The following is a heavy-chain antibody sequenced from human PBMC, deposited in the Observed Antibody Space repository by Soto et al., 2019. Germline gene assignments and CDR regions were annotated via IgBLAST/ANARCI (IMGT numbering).Heavy chain of an antibody. Sequence: GGSLRLSCAASGFTFSSYSMNWVRQAPGKGLEWVSYISSSSSTIYYADSVKGRFTISRDNAKNSLYLQMNSLRDEDTAVYYCARVLLWFGEKGYYYGMDVWGQGTTVTVSS. J-gene: IGHJ6*02. CDR3: ARVLLWFGEKGYYYGMDV. CDR1: GFTFSSYS. CDR2: ISSSSSTI. V-gene: IGHV3-48*02. D-gene: IGHD3-10*01.